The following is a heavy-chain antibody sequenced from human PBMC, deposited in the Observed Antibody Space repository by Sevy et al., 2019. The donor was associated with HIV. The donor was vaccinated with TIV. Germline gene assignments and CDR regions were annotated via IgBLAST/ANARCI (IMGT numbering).Heavy chain of an antibody. CDR2: IKQDGSER. Sequence: GGSLRLSCAASGFTFSSYWMSWVRQAPGKGLEWVANIKQDGSERYYEDSVKGRFTISRDNTKNSLYLQMNSLRFEDTAVYYCARDSQNIVVVPAAAINYYYSYYMDVWGKGTTVTVSS. CDR3: ARDSQNIVVVPAAAINYYYSYYMDV. CDR1: GFTFSSYW. D-gene: IGHD2-2*01. V-gene: IGHV3-7*01. J-gene: IGHJ6*03.